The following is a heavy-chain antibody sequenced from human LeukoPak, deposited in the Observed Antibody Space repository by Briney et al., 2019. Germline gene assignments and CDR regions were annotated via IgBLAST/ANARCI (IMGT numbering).Heavy chain of an antibody. D-gene: IGHD1-1*01. CDR3: ARAGTTQNYYYGMDV. J-gene: IGHJ6*02. CDR2: ISAYNGNT. CDR1: GYTFTSYG. Sequence: GASVKVSCKASGYTFTSYGISWVRQAPGQGLEWMGWISAYNGNTNYAQKLQGRVTMTTDTSTSTAYMELRSLRSDDTAVYYCARAGTTQNYYYGMDVWGQGTTVTVSS. V-gene: IGHV1-18*01.